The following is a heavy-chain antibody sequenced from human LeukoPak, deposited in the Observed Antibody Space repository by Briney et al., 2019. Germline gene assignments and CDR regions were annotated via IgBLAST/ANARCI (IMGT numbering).Heavy chain of an antibody. D-gene: IGHD4/OR15-4a*01. Sequence: GGSLRLSCAGSEFTFSSYAMSWVRQAPGKGLEWVSAISGSGGGTYYADSVKGRFTISRDNSKNTLFLQMNSLRAEDTAVYYCAKPYSAHTFSYYFDFWGQGALVTVSS. CDR3: AKPYSAHTFSYYFDF. CDR1: EFTFSSYA. J-gene: IGHJ4*02. CDR2: ISGSGGGT. V-gene: IGHV3-23*01.